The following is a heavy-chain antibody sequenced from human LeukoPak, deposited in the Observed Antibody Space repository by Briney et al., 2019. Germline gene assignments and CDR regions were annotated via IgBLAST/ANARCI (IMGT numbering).Heavy chain of an antibody. Sequence: ASVKVSCKASGYTFTGYYMHWVRQAPGQGLAWMGWINPNSGGTNYAQKFQGRVTMTRDTSISTAYMELSRLRSDDTAVYYCARVYCTNGVCFRAQADYWGQGTLVTASS. V-gene: IGHV1-2*02. D-gene: IGHD2-8*01. CDR3: ARVYCTNGVCFRAQADY. CDR1: GYTFTGYY. J-gene: IGHJ4*02. CDR2: INPNSGGT.